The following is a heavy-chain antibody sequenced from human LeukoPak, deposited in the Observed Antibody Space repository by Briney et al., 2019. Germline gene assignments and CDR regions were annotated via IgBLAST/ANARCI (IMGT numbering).Heavy chain of an antibody. CDR3: ARELIRHLSWFDP. CDR2: ISSSGSTI. Sequence: GGSLRLSCAASGFTFSSYWMSWVRQAPGKGLEWVSYISSSGSTIYYADSVKGRFTISRDNAKNSLYLQMNSLRAEDTAVYYCARELIRHLSWFDPWGQGTLVTVSS. D-gene: IGHD3-3*02. V-gene: IGHV3-48*04. CDR1: GFTFSSYW. J-gene: IGHJ5*02.